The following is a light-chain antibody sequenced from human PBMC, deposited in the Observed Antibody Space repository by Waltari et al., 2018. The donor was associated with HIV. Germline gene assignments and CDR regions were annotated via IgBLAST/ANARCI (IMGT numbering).Light chain of an antibody. CDR3: GTWDSSLSAGV. V-gene: IGLV1-51*01. Sequence: QSVLTQPPSVSAAPGQQVTMSCSGSSSTIGNTYVSWYQQLPGTAPKLLIYDNNKRPSGIPDRFSGSKSGTSATLGITGLQTGDEADYYCGTWDSSLSAGVFGGGTKLTVL. J-gene: IGLJ2*01. CDR2: DNN. CDR1: SSTIGNTY.